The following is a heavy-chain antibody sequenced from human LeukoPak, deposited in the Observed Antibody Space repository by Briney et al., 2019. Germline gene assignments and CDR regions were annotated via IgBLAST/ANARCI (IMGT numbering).Heavy chain of an antibody. CDR1: GGSISSGGYY. CDR2: IYYSGST. CDR3: ASSPIALAGPFDY. Sequence: SETLSLTCTVSGGSISSGGYYWSWIRQHPGKGLEWIGCIYYSGSTYYNPSLKSRVTISVDTSKNQFSLKLSSVTAADTAVYYCASSPIALAGPFDYWGQGTLVTVSS. J-gene: IGHJ4*02. D-gene: IGHD6-19*01. V-gene: IGHV4-31*03.